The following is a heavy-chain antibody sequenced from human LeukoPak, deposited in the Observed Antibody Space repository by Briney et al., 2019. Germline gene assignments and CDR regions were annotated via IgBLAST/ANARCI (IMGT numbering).Heavy chain of an antibody. J-gene: IGHJ4*02. D-gene: IGHD3-22*01. CDR3: ARSTYYYDSSGYSSGHFDY. Sequence: PGGSLRLSCAASGFTFSSYSMNWVRQTPGKGLEWVSSISSKSSYIYYADSVKGRFTISRDNAKNSLYLQMNSLRAEDTAVYYCARSTYYYDSSGYSSGHFDYWGQGTLVTVSS. V-gene: IGHV3-21*01. CDR1: GFTFSSYS. CDR2: ISSKSSYI.